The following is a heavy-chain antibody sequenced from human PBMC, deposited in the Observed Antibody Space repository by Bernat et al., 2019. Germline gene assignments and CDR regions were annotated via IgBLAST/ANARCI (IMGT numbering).Heavy chain of an antibody. CDR2: IAYDGSNK. V-gene: IGHV3-30*18. D-gene: IGHD6-19*01. CDR1: GFTFSSYG. CDR3: AKDSSGWTTFDD. Sequence: HVQLVESGVGVVQPGRSLRLSCAASGFTFSSYGMHWVRQAPGKGLEWVAVIAYDGSNKYYAESVKGRFTISRDNSKNTLYLQMNSLRAEDTAVYYCAKDSSGWTTFDDWGQGSLVTGSS. J-gene: IGHJ4*02.